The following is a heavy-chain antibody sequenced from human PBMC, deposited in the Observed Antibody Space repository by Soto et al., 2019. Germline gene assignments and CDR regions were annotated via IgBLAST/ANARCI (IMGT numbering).Heavy chain of an antibody. CDR1: GVSINSICYY. V-gene: IGHV4-39*01. Sequence: QLQLQESGPGLVKPSETLAHTWTVSGVSINSICYYWDCIRQPPGQGLEWIGSIYSSRSTYYNPSLKSRVTISVDTSKNQFSMKLSSVTAADTAVYYCARLTGHRGSYLYYWGQGTMVTVSS. CDR2: IYSSRST. CDR3: ARLTGHRGSYLYY. J-gene: IGHJ4*02. D-gene: IGHD1-26*01.